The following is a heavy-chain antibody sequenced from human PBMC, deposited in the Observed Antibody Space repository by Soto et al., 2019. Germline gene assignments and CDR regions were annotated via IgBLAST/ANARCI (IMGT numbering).Heavy chain of an antibody. CDR2: MNPNSGNT. Sequence: GASVKVSCKASGYTFTSYDINWVQQATGQGLEWMGWMNPNSGNTGYAQKFQGRVTMTRNTSISTAYMELSSLRSEDTAVYYCARGLEYYYYMDVWGKGTTVTVSS. CDR1: GYTFTSYD. J-gene: IGHJ6*03. V-gene: IGHV1-8*01. CDR3: ARGLEYYYYMDV.